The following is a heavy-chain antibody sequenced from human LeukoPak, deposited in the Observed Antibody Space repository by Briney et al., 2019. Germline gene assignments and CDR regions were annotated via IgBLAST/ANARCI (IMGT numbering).Heavy chain of an antibody. CDR1: GFTFSTFW. CDR3: ARGHSSGYPFGYYFDY. D-gene: IGHD3-22*01. CDR2: IRGDGSRQ. V-gene: IGHV3-7*01. Sequence: GALRLSCVASGFTFSTFWMTWVRQAPGQGLEWVANIRGDGSRQYYVDSVKGRFTISRDNAKNSLYLQMTNLRAEDTSVYYCARGHSSGYPFGYYFDYWGQGTLVTVSS. J-gene: IGHJ4*02.